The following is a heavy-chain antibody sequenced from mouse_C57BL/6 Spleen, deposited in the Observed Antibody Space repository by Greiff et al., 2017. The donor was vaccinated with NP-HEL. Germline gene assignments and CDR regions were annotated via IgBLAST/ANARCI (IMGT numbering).Heavy chain of an antibody. J-gene: IGHJ3*01. CDR1: GYTFTSYW. CDR3: AIGGYDSWYAD. V-gene: IGHV1-74*01. Sequence: QVQLKQPGAELVKPGASVKVSCKASGYTFTSYWMHWVKQRPGQGLEWIGRIHPSDSDTNYNQKFKGKATLTVDKSSSTAYMQLSSLTSEDSAVYYCAIGGYDSWYADWGQGALVTVSA. CDR2: IHPSDSDT. D-gene: IGHD2-4*01.